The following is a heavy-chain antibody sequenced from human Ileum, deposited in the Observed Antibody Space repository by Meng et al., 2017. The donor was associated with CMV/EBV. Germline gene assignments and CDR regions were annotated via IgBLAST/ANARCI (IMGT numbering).Heavy chain of an antibody. CDR1: GFTFSSYG. D-gene: IGHD2-15*01. V-gene: IGHV3-30*02. Sequence: GGSLRLSCAASGFTFSSYGMHWVRQAPGKGLEWVSFIRFDGSDRFYADSVKGRFIISRDSSKNTLYLQMNSLITEDTAIYYCAKDTAAYCSAGSCYPEWLDPWGQGSLVTVSS. J-gene: IGHJ5*02. CDR3: AKDTAAYCSAGSCYPEWLDP. CDR2: IRFDGSDR.